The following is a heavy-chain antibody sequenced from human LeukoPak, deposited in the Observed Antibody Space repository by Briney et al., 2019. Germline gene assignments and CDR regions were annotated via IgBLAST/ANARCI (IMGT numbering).Heavy chain of an antibody. V-gene: IGHV4-59*01. Sequence: SETLSLTCTVTGGSIRSYYWSWIRQPPGKGLEWIGYIYYSGGTNYNPSLKSRVTISVDTSKNQFSLKLSSATAADTAVYYCARGVEYSSSSGLGYWGQGTLVTVSS. CDR2: IYYSGGT. D-gene: IGHD6-6*01. CDR3: ARGVEYSSSSGLGY. CDR1: GGSIRSYY. J-gene: IGHJ4*02.